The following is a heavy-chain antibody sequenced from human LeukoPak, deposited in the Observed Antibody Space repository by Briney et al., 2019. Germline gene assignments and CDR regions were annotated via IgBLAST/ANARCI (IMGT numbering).Heavy chain of an antibody. D-gene: IGHD6-13*01. CDR2: ISSSSSYI. Sequence: GGSLRLSCAASGFTFSSYWMSWVRQAPGKGLEWVSSISSSSSYIYYADSVKGRFTISRDNAKNSLYLQMNSLRAEDTAVYYCARAAAAGTLYWFDPWGQGTLVTVSS. CDR3: ARAAAAGTLYWFDP. J-gene: IGHJ5*02. V-gene: IGHV3-21*01. CDR1: GFTFSSYW.